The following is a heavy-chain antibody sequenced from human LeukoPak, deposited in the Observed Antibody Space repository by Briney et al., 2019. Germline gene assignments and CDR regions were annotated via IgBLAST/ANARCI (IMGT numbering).Heavy chain of an antibody. Sequence: GGSLRLSCAASGFTFSSYGMHWVRQAPGKGLEWVAFIRYDGSNKYYADSVKGRFTISRDNSKNTLYLQMNSLRAEDTAVYYCAKDWDDYYGSGSYFDYWGQGTLVTVSS. CDR3: AKDWDDYYGSGSYFDY. CDR1: GFTFSSYG. V-gene: IGHV3-30*02. J-gene: IGHJ4*02. CDR2: IRYDGSNK. D-gene: IGHD3-10*01.